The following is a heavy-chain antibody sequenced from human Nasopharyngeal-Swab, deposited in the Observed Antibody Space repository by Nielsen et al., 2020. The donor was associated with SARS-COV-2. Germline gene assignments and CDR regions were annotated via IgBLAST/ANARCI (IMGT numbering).Heavy chain of an antibody. D-gene: IGHD3-10*01. V-gene: IGHV3-21*01. J-gene: IGHJ3*01. CDR3: AGAYGSGSYFAFDL. CDR1: GFTFGTYS. Sequence: GGPLRLSCLASGFTFGTYSMNWVRQAPGKGLVWVSSISSSSTYIYYADSVKVRFTISRDNAKNSLYLHMNSLRAEDSAVYYCAGAYGSGSYFAFDLWGQGTMATVSS. CDR2: ISSSSTYI.